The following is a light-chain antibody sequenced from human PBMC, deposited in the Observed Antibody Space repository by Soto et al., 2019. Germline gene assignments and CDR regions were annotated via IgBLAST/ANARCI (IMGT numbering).Light chain of an antibody. J-gene: IGLJ3*02. CDR3: SSYTSSVTLV. CDR1: SSDVGGYKY. V-gene: IGLV2-14*01. CDR2: EVS. Sequence: QSALTQPASVSGSPGQSITISCTGTSSDVGGYKYVSWYQQHPGKAPKLMIYEVSNRPSGVSNRFSGSKSGNTASLTISGLQAEEEAYSYCSSYTSSVTLVFGGGTKLTVL.